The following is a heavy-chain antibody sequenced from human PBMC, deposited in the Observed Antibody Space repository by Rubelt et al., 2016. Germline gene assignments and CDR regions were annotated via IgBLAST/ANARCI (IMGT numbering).Heavy chain of an antibody. D-gene: IGHD3-22*01. CDR2: ISSSSSYI. J-gene: IGHJ4*02. V-gene: IGHV3-21*01. CDR1: GFTFSSYS. CDR3: ARDYDRSGYYYVVGY. Sequence: EVQLVESGGGLVKPGGSLRLTCAASGFTFSSYSMNWVRQAPGKGLEWVSSISSSSSYIYYAELVKCRFTISRDNAKNSLYLQMNGLEAEDTAVYYCARDYDRSGYYYVVGYWGQGTLVTASS.